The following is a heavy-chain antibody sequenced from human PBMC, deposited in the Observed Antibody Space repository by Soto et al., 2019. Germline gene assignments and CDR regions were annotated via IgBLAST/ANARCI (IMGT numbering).Heavy chain of an antibody. Sequence: PSEPLSLTCAVYGGSFSGYYWSWIRQPPGKGLEWIGEINHSGSTNYNPSLKRRVTISVDTSKNQFSLKLSSVTAADTAVYYCARGGQLVRRVVFDPWGQGTLVTVSS. CDR3: ARGGQLVRRVVFDP. CDR2: INHSGST. D-gene: IGHD6-6*01. CDR1: GGSFSGYY. J-gene: IGHJ5*02. V-gene: IGHV4-34*01.